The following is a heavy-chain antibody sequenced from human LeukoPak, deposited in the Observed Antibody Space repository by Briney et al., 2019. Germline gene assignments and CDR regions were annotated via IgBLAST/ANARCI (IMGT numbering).Heavy chain of an antibody. Sequence: SETLSLTCTVSGSSIGTYSWSWIRQPPGKGLEWIGYIYYSGSTNYNPSLKSRVTISVDTSKNQFSLKLSSVTAADTAVYYCASSGYSYGPRFDYWGQGTLVTVSS. J-gene: IGHJ4*02. D-gene: IGHD5-18*01. V-gene: IGHV4-59*01. CDR2: IYYSGST. CDR1: GSSIGTYS. CDR3: ASSGYSYGPRFDY.